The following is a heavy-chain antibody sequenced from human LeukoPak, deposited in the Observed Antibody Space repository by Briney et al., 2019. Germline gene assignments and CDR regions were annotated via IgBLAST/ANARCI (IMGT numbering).Heavy chain of an antibody. CDR1: GFTFSDNY. D-gene: IGHD1-26*01. J-gene: IGHJ4*02. CDR2: ISSSGSTI. CDR3: AREERIVGAAFDY. V-gene: IGHV3-11*01. Sequence: GGSLRLSCAASGFTFSDNYMSWIRQAPGKGLEWVSYISSSGSTIYYADSVKGRFTISRDNAKNSLYLQMNSLRAEDTAVYYCAREERIVGAAFDYWGQGTLVTVSS.